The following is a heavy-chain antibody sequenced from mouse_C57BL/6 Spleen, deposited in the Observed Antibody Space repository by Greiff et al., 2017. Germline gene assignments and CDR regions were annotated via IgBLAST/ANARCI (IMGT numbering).Heavy chain of an antibody. CDR1: GFTFSSYG. CDR3: ARHGDFDY. CDR2: ISSGGSYT. Sequence: EVMLVESGGDLVKPGVSLKLSCAASGFTFSSYGMSWVRQTPAKRLEWVATISSGGSYTYYPDSVKGRFTISRDNAKNTLYLQMSSLKSEDTAMYYCARHGDFDYWGQGTTLTVSS. V-gene: IGHV5-6*02. J-gene: IGHJ2*01.